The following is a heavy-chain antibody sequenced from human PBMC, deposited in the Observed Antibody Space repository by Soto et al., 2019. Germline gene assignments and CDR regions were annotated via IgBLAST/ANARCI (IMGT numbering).Heavy chain of an antibody. D-gene: IGHD7-27*01. V-gene: IGHV4-39*01. J-gene: IGHJ5*02. CDR3: ASHSAPLGWFSP. CDR1: GGSISSSSYY. Sequence: QLQLQESSPGLVKPSETLSLTCTVSGGSISSSSYYWGWIRQPPGKGLEGIGSIYYSGSTYYKPSLKSRPPICVDTPKYEFSLKLSFVTAADTAVYCSASHSAPLGWFSPWGQGTLVSVSS. CDR2: IYYSGST.